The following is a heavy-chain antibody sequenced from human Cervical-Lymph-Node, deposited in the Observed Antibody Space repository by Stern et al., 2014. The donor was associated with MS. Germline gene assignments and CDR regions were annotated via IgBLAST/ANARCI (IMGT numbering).Heavy chain of an antibody. Sequence: MQLVESGAEVKKPGSSVKVSCKASGGTFSNYAISWVRQAPGQGLEWMGGIIPIYDTANYAQKFQGRVTITADESTSTAYMELSSLRSEDTAVYYCSRGIGGYYYEYFHHWGQGTLVTVSS. CDR1: GGTFSNYA. CDR3: SRGIGGYYYEYFHH. CDR2: IIPIYDTA. V-gene: IGHV1-69*01. J-gene: IGHJ1*01. D-gene: IGHD3-22*01.